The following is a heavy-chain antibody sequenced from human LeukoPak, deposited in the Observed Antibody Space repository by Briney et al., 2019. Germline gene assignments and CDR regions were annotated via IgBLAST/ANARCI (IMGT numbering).Heavy chain of an antibody. J-gene: IGHJ4*02. Sequence: GRSLRLSCAASGFTFSSYAMHWVRQAPGKGLEWVAVISYDGSNKYYADSVKGRFTISRDNSKNTLYLQMNSLRAEDTAVYYCAGDLVAGVDYWGQGTLVTVSS. CDR1: GFTFSSYA. CDR2: ISYDGSNK. D-gene: IGHD2-8*02. V-gene: IGHV3-30*04. CDR3: AGDLVAGVDY.